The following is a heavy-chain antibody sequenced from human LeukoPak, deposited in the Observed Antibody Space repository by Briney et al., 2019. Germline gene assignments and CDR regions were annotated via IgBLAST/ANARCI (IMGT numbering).Heavy chain of an antibody. Sequence: PGGSLRLSCAASGFTFSSYAMSWVRQAPGKGLEGVSAISGSGGSTYYADSVKGRFTISRDNSKNTLYLQMNSLRAEDTAVYYCAKARVYYYDSSGFDYWGQGTLVTVSS. CDR2: ISGSGGST. J-gene: IGHJ4*02. D-gene: IGHD3-22*01. CDR1: GFTFSSYA. V-gene: IGHV3-23*01. CDR3: AKARVYYYDSSGFDY.